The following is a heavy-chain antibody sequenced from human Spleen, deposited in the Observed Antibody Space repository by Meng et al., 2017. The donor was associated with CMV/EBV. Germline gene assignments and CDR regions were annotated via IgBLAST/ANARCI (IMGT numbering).Heavy chain of an antibody. CDR1: EVSFRGYD. Sequence: GESLKISCVDSEVSFRGYDMNWVRQAPGKGLEWVSAISGSGGSTYYADSVKGRFTISRDNAKNTLYLQMNSLRAEDTAVYYCARVKALVRFGTRDAFDIWGQGTMVTVSS. CDR2: ISGSGGST. J-gene: IGHJ3*02. D-gene: IGHD3-10*01. V-gene: IGHV3-23*01. CDR3: ARVKALVRFGTRDAFDI.